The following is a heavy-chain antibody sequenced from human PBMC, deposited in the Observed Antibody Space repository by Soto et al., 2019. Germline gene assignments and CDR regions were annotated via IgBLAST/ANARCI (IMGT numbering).Heavy chain of an antibody. V-gene: IGHV3-20*01. D-gene: IGHD6-19*01. J-gene: IGHJ3*02. CDR3: ARDSHEQWLASENAFDI. CDR2: INWNGGST. Sequence: EVQLVESGGGVVRPGGSLRLSCAASGFSFDDYGMSWVRQAPGKGLEWVSGINWNGGSTGYADSVKGRFTISRDNAKNSLYLQMNSLRAEDPALYHCARDSHEQWLASENAFDIWGQGTMVTVSS. CDR1: GFSFDDYG.